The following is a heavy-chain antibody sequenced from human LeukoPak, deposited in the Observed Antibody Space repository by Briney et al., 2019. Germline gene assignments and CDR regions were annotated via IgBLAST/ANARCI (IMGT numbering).Heavy chain of an antibody. CDR2: IIPIFGTA. J-gene: IGHJ5*02. Sequence: SVKVSCKASGGTFSSYAISWVRQAPGQGLEWMGGIIPIFGTANYAQKFQGRVTITADESASTAYMELSSLRSEDTAVYYCARAGTYYYDSSGSWFDPWGQGTLVTVSS. D-gene: IGHD3-22*01. CDR1: GGTFSSYA. CDR3: ARAGTYYYDSSGSWFDP. V-gene: IGHV1-69*13.